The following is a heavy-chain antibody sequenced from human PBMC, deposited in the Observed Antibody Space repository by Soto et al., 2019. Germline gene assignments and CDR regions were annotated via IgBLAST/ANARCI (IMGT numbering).Heavy chain of an antibody. CDR2: IYYSGST. V-gene: IGHV4-31*03. J-gene: IGHJ6*03. CDR1: GGSISSGGYY. D-gene: IGHD4-17*01. CDR3: ARARVIRVTTLAGYYYMDV. Sequence: SETLSLTCTVSGGSISSGGYYWSWIRQHPGKGLEWIGYIYYSGSTYYNPSLKSRVTISVDTSKNQFSLKLSSVTAADTAVYYCARARVIRVTTLAGYYYMDVWGKGTTVTVSS.